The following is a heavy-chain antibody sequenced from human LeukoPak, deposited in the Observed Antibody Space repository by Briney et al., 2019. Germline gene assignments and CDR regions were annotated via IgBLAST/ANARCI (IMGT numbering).Heavy chain of an antibody. CDR2: ISYDGSNK. J-gene: IGHJ4*02. Sequence: GGSLRLSCAASGFTFSSYGMHWVRQAPGKGLEWVAVISYDGSNKYYADSVKGRFTISRDNSKNTLYLQMNSLRAEDTAVYYCAKDRLRYCSSTSCYTDYWGRGTLVTVSS. D-gene: IGHD2-2*02. CDR3: AKDRLRYCSSTSCYTDY. CDR1: GFTFSSYG. V-gene: IGHV3-30*18.